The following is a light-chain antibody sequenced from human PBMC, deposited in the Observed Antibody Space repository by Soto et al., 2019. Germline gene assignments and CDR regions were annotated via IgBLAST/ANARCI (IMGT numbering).Light chain of an antibody. J-gene: IGLJ2*01. Sequence: QSVLTQPASVSGSPGQSITISCTGTSGDFDSYNVVSWYQHHPGKAPKLMMYEVTNRPAGASSRFSGSTSGNTAPLTISGLQAEDEADYYCSSYKGSTEVFGGGTKLTVL. CDR2: EVT. CDR3: SSYKGSTEV. V-gene: IGLV2-23*02. CDR1: SGDFDSYNV.